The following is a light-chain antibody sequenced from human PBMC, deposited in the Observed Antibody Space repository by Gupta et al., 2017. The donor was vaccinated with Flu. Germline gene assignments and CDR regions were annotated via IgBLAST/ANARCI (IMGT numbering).Light chain of an antibody. Sequence: IVLTQIALSSPVTLGQPACMSCRSSQSLVHSDGNTYLSWLRQKPGQPPTLLIYKISNRFSGVPERFSGSGAGTDFTLKISRVEAEDVGVYYCMQGTRFPWTFGQGTKVDIK. V-gene: IGKV2-24*01. J-gene: IGKJ1*01. CDR2: KIS. CDR3: MQGTRFPWT. CDR1: QSLVHSDGNTY.